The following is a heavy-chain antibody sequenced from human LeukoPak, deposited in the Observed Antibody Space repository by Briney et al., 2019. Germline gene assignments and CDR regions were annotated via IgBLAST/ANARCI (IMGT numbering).Heavy chain of an antibody. CDR1: GYTFTGYY. CDR3: ARGYGRVGYYYMDV. CDR2: INPNSGGT. V-gene: IGHV1-2*02. Sequence: ASVKVSCXASGYTFTGYYMHWVRQAPGQGLEWMGWINPNSGGTNYAQKFQGRVTMTRDTSISTAYMELSRLRSDDTAVYYCARGYGRVGYYYMDVWGKGTTVTVSS. D-gene: IGHD1-14*01. J-gene: IGHJ6*03.